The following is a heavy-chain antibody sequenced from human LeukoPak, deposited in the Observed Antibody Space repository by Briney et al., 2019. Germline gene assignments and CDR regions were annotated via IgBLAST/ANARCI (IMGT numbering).Heavy chain of an antibody. CDR2: INPNSGGT. CDR1: GYTCTGHY. V-gene: IGHV1-2*02. J-gene: IGHJ6*02. Sequence: ASVKFSCKASGYTCTGHYMHWERQPPRQGLEWMGWINPNSGGTNYAQKFQGRVTMTRDTSLSTPSMELSSLRSDDTAVYYCSTDSSIADRRLFGNYFYYGMDVRGQGTTVTVSS. D-gene: IGHD6-6*01. CDR3: STDSSIADRRLFGNYFYYGMDV.